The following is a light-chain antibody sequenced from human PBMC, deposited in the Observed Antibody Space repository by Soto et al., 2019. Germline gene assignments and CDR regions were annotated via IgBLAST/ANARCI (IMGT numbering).Light chain of an antibody. V-gene: IGKV1-5*03. CDR2: KAS. CDR3: QQYSSDSNT. Sequence: IQMTQSPSTLSASVGDRVTITCRASQSISIWLAWYQQKPGKAPKLLIYKASSLERGVPSRFIGSGSGTDFTLAISSLQPDDFATYYCQQYSSDSNTFGQGTRLDIK. CDR1: QSISIW. J-gene: IGKJ2*01.